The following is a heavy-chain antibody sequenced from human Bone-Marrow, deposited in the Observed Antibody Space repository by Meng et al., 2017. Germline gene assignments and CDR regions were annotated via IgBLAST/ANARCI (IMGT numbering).Heavy chain of an antibody. CDR3: ARDESSAFHH. CDR2: ISIDGRTK. Sequence: QVQLVESGGGVVQPGRSVSLSCSASGFTFTNHGIHWVRQAPGKGLEWVAVISIDGRTKYFGDSVKGRFTISRDNSKNTVYLQMNSLRVEDTAMYYCARDESSAFHHWGQGTLVTVSS. V-gene: IGHV3-30*03. J-gene: IGHJ1*01. CDR1: GFTFTNHG. D-gene: IGHD3-22*01.